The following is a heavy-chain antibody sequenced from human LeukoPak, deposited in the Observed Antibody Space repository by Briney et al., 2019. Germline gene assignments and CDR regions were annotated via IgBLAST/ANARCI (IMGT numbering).Heavy chain of an antibody. D-gene: IGHD4-17*01. CDR3: AKASTVTLGSS. CDR1: GFTFSSYG. V-gene: IGHV3-30*18. CDR2: ISYDGSNK. Sequence: GGSLRLSCAASGFTFSSYGMHWVRQAPGKGLEWVAVISYDGSNKYYADSVKGRFTISRDNSKNTLYLQMNSLRAEDTAVYYCAKASTVTLGSSWGQGTLVTVSS. J-gene: IGHJ4*02.